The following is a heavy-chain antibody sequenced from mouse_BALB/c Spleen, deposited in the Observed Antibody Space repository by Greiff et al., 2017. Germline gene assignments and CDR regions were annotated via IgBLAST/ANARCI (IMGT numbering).Heavy chain of an antibody. D-gene: IGHD3-3*01. Sequence: EVKLVESGGGLVKPGGSLKLSCAASGFTFSSYGMSWVRQTPDKRLEWVATISSGGSYTYYPDSVKGRFTISRDNAKNTLYLQMSSLKSEDTAMYYCARHGRLDYFDYWGQGTTLTVSS. CDR1: GFTFSSYG. CDR2: ISSGGSYT. CDR3: ARHGRLDYFDY. J-gene: IGHJ2*01. V-gene: IGHV5-6*03.